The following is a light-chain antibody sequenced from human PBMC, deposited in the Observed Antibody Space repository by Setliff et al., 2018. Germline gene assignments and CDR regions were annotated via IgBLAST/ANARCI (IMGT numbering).Light chain of an antibody. V-gene: IGLV2-14*03. CDR2: EVT. J-gene: IGLJ2*01. Sequence: QSALTQPAAVSGSPGQPITISCAGTSSDVGGYSYVSWYQQHPGKAPKLMIYEVTKRPSGVSDRFSGSKSGNTASLTISGLQAEDEADYYCLSYTSKTTHALFAGGTKVTVL. CDR1: SSDVGGYSY. CDR3: LSYTSKTTHAL.